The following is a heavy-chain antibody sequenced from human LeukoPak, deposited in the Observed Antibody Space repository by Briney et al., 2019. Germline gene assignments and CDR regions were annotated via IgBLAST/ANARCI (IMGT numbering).Heavy chain of an antibody. D-gene: IGHD4-23*01. CDR1: GGSISSSSYY. Sequence: SETLSLTCTVSGGSISSSSYYWGWIRQPPGKGLEWIGSIYYSGSTYYNPSLKSRVTISVDTSKNQFSLKLGSVTAADTAVYYCARHGTTVVTFSFDYWGQGTLVTVSS. V-gene: IGHV4-39*01. CDR2: IYYSGST. CDR3: ARHGTTVVTFSFDY. J-gene: IGHJ4*02.